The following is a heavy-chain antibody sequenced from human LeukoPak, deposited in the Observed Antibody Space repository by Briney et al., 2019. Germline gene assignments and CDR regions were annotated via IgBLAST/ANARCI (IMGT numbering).Heavy chain of an antibody. Sequence: GGSLRLSCAASGFTFSNFGMHWVRQAPGKGLEWVSAIYSGDNTYYADSVKGRFTISRDNSRNALYLQMNSLRAEDTAVYYCARDAPPSGFYYYYMDVWGKGTTVTISS. J-gene: IGHJ6*03. CDR1: GFTFSNFG. CDR3: ARDAPPSGFYYYYMDV. CDR2: IYSGDNT. V-gene: IGHV3-66*01.